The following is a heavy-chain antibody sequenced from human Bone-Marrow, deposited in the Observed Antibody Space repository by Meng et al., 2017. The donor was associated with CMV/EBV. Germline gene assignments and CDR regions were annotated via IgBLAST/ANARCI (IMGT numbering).Heavy chain of an antibody. D-gene: IGHD2-2*01. CDR2: IYYSGST. Sequence: SETLSLTCTVSGGSISSYYWSWIRQPPGKGLEWTGYIYYSGSTNYNPSLKSRVTISVDTSKNQFSLKLSSVTAEDTAVSYCARDRVGSTSDAFEIWGQGTMVTVSS. J-gene: IGHJ3*02. V-gene: IGHV4-59*01. CDR3: ARDRVGSTSDAFEI. CDR1: GGSISSYY.